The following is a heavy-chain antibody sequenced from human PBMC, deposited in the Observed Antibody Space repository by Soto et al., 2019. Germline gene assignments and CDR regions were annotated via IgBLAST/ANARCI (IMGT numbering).Heavy chain of an antibody. D-gene: IGHD2-21*01. Sequence: QVQLVQSGAEVKKPGASVKVSCKASGYSFTTYGISWVRQAPGQGLEWMGWISAYNGNTNYAQKFKGRVTMTTDTSTSTVYMELRSLTSDDTAVYYCARDFRGGNAVRVVVVIASFDYWGQGTLVTVSS. CDR3: ARDFRGGNAVRVVVVIASFDY. J-gene: IGHJ4*02. V-gene: IGHV1-18*01. CDR2: ISAYNGNT. CDR1: GYSFTTYG.